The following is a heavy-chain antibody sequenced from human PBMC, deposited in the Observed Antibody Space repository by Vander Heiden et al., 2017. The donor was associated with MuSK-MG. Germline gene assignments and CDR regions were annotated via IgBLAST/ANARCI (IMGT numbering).Heavy chain of an antibody. D-gene: IGHD3-3*01. CDR3: SRGVLRVGPRFSGHAFDI. CDR2: CSSRSSTI. Sequence: EVRLVEAEGGLVRAGVSLGLCRAAYGFTFSRYGMNWGRQAPGKGLHWFLYCSSRSSTISYSASVKRRVTISRDNATNSLYWLMLSLRAEETAVYYCSRGVLRVGPRFSGHAFDIWGQGTMVTVSS. CDR1: GFTFSRYG. J-gene: IGHJ3*02. V-gene: IGHV3-48*04.